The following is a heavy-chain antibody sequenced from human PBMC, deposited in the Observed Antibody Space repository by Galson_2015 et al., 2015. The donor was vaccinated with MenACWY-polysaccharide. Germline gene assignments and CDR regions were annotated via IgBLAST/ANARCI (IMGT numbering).Heavy chain of an antibody. CDR3: AGRAVGDFDY. Sequence: SLRLSCAASGFTFTNYYMGWVRQAPGKGLEWVANIKQHGNDKYYVDSVKGRFTISRDNAKNSVYLQMNSLRAEDTAVYFCAGRAVGDFDYWGQGTLVTVSS. CDR2: IKQHGNDK. J-gene: IGHJ4*02. D-gene: IGHD3-16*01. V-gene: IGHV3-7*01. CDR1: GFTFTNYY.